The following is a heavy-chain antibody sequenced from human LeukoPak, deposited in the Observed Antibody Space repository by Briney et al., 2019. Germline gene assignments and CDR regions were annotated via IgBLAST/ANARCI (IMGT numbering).Heavy chain of an antibody. V-gene: IGHV3-74*03. CDR2: INTDGSDT. CDR3: ARVFAYCSGGSCLSYMDV. Sequence: GGSLRLSCAASGFTFSTYWMHWVRQAPGKGLVWVSRINTDGSDTTYADSVKGRFTISRDNAKNTLYLQMNSLRAEDTAVYYCARVFAYCSGGSCLSYMDVWGKGTTVTVSS. CDR1: GFTFSTYW. D-gene: IGHD2-15*01. J-gene: IGHJ6*03.